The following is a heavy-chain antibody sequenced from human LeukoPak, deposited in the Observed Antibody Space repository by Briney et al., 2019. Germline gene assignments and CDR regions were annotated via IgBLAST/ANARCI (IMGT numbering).Heavy chain of an antibody. CDR3: AKDSLVSVYYYDSSGYYH. CDR2: ISGSGGST. V-gene: IGHV3-23*01. J-gene: IGHJ5*02. D-gene: IGHD3-22*01. CDR1: GFTFSSYA. Sequence: GGSLRLSCAASGFTFSSYAMSWVRQAPGKGLEWVSVISGSGGSTGYADSVKGRFTISRDNSQNTLYLQMSSLRAEDTAVYYCAKDSLVSVYYYDSSGYYHWGQGTLVTVSS.